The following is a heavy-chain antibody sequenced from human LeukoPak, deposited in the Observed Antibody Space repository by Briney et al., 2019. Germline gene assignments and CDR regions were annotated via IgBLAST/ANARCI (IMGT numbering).Heavy chain of an antibody. CDR3: AKGRPIVVVPAAISNWFDP. CDR1: GFTFSSYG. Sequence: PRGSLRLSCAASGFTFSSYGMSWVRPAPGKGLEWVSAIIGSGGSTYYADSVKGRFTISRDNSKNTLYLQMNSLRAEDTAVYYCAKGRPIVVVPAAISNWFDPWGQGTLVTVSS. V-gene: IGHV3-23*01. D-gene: IGHD2-2*01. J-gene: IGHJ5*02. CDR2: IIGSGGST.